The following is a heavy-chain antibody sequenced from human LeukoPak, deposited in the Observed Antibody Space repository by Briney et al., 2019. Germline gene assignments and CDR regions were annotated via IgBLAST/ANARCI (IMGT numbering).Heavy chain of an antibody. CDR1: GFTFSSYG. J-gene: IGHJ4*02. V-gene: IGHV3-30*18. CDR2: ISYDGSNK. CDR3: AKVLVDGQWLAEFDY. D-gene: IGHD6-19*01. Sequence: PGGSLRLSCAASGFTFSSYGMHWVRQAPGKGLEWVAVISYDGSNKYYADSVKGRFTISRDNSKNTLYLQMNSLRAEDTAVYYCAKVLVDGQWLAEFDYWGQGTLVTVSS.